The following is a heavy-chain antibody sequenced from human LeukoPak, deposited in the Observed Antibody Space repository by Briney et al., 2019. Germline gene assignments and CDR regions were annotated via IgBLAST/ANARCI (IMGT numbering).Heavy chain of an antibody. V-gene: IGHV4-59*08. CDR2: ISYSGST. D-gene: IGHD3-10*01. J-gene: IGHJ4*02. Sequence: SETLSLTCTVCGASISSYYSSYIRQPPGKGLEWIGYISYSGSTNYNPSLKSRVTISADTSKNQVYLTLSSVTAADTAVYYCARHPELYFFDYWGQGTLVTVSS. CDR3: ARHPELYFFDY. CDR1: GASISSYY.